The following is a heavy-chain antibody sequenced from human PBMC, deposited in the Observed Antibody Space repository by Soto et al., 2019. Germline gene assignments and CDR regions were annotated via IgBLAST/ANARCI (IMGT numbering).Heavy chain of an antibody. J-gene: IGHJ4*02. V-gene: IGHV3-23*01. CDR3: AKDPIGSWYRIDY. CDR1: GFTFSSYA. Sequence: EVQLLESGGGLVQPGGSLRLSCAASGFTFSSYAMSWVRQAPGKGLEWVSAISGSGGSTYYADSVKGRFTISRDNSKNTLYLQMNSLRAEDAAVYYCAKDPIGSWYRIDYWGQGTLVTVSS. CDR2: ISGSGGST. D-gene: IGHD6-13*01.